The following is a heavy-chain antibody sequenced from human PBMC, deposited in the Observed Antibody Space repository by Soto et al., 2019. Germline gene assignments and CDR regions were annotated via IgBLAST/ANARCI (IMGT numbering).Heavy chain of an antibody. J-gene: IGHJ6*02. CDR1: GGTLISYT. CDR2: IIPIVDIA. D-gene: IGHD2-2*01. CDR3: SRVYCNSPPCRLFGYYGMDV. V-gene: IGHV1-69*02. Sequence: QVQLVQSGAEVKKPGSSVKVSCKASGGTLISYTITWVRQAPGQVLEWMGRIIPIVDIAKYAQKFHGRVTITADESTRIAYMELSSLRSEDTAVYYCSRVYCNSPPCRLFGYYGMDVWGQGTTVTVSS.